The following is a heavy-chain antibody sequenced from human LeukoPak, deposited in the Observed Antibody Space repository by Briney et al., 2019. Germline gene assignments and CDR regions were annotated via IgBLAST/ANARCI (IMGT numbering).Heavy chain of an antibody. CDR3: ARVALGNYGEYDY. CDR1: GFTFSDHY. D-gene: IGHD4/OR15-4a*01. J-gene: IGHJ4*02. CDR2: TTNRADSYNT. V-gene: IGHV3-72*01. Sequence: GGSLRLSCVASGFTFSDHYMDWVRQAPGKGLEWVGRTTNRADSYNTHYAASVKGRFTISRDDSKDSLYLQMNSLKSEDMAVYYCARVALGNYGEYDYWGRGTLVTVSS.